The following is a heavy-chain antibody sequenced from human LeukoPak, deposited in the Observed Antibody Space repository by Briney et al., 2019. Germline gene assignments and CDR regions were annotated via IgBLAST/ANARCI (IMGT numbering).Heavy chain of an antibody. D-gene: IGHD3-16*01. CDR3: GIAYVPSPVYM. J-gene: IGHJ3*02. CDR1: GGSISSSSYY. CDR2: IYYSGST. Sequence: SETLSLTCTVSGGSISSSSYYWGWVREPPGRGGEWDGSIYYSGSTYYNPSLRSRVPISVDTSMTQFSLKLSSVTAADTAVYYCGIAYVPSPVYMLGQGTMVTVSS. V-gene: IGHV4-39*01.